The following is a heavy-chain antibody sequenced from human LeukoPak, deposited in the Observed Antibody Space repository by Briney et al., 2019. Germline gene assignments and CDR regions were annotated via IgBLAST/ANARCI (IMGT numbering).Heavy chain of an antibody. J-gene: IGHJ4*02. CDR3: AKESRIVATIDY. Sequence: GGSLRLSCAASGSTFSNYGIHWVRQAPGKGLEWVAVISYDGSNKYYVDSVKGRFTISRDNSKNTLYLQMNSLRGEDTAVYYCAKESRIVATIDYWGQGTLVTVSS. V-gene: IGHV3-30*18. CDR1: GSTFSNYG. CDR2: ISYDGSNK. D-gene: IGHD5-12*01.